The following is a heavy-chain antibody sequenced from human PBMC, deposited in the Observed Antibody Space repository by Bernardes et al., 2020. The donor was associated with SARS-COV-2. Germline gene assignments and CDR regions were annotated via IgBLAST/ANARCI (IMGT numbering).Heavy chain of an antibody. CDR3: TRNDIFTASCSSTSCYIY. J-gene: IGHJ4*02. CDR2: INAYNGDT. D-gene: IGHD2-2*02. Sequence: ASVKVSCKASGYTFTSYIISWVRQAPGQGLEWMGWINAYNGDTNYAQKLQGRVTMTTDTSTNTAYMDLRSLRSADTAVYYCTRNDIFTASCSSTSCYIYWGQGTLVTVSS. CDR1: GYTFTSYI. V-gene: IGHV1-18*01.